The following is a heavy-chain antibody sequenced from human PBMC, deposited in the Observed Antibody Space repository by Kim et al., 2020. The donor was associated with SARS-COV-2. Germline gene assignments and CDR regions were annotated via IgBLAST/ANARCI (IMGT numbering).Heavy chain of an antibody. J-gene: IGHJ3*02. Sequence: GGSLRLSCAASGFTFSSYEMNWVRQAPGKGLEWVSYISSSGSTIYYADSVKGRFTISRDNAKNSLYLQMNSLRAEDTAVYYCERDREKSLDYYDSSGYRLRNAFDIWGQGTMVTVSS. CDR3: ERDREKSLDYYDSSGYRLRNAFDI. CDR2: ISSSGSTI. CDR1: GFTFSSYE. V-gene: IGHV3-48*03. D-gene: IGHD3-22*01.